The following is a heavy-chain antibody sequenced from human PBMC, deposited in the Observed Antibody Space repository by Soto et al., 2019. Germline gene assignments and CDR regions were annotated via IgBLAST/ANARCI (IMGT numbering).Heavy chain of an antibody. V-gene: IGHV5-51*01. D-gene: IGHD6-13*01. CDR3: ARRIAAGNFVDY. CDR1: GYNFTKNW. J-gene: IGHJ4*02. CDR2: IYPGDSET. Sequence: GESLKISCRGTGYNFTKNWIGWVRQMPGKGLEWMGIIYPGDSETRYSPSFQGQVTISVDKSRNTAYLQWSSLKASDTAMYYCARRIAAGNFVDYWGQGTLVTVSS.